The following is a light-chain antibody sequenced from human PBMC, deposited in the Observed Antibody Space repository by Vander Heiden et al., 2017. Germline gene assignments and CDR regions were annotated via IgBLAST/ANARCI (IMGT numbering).Light chain of an antibody. J-gene: IGKJ1*01. CDR2: AAS. Sequence: DIQMTQSPSSLSASVGDRVTITCRASQSISSYLNWYQQKPGKDPKLLIYAASSLQSGVPSRFSGSGSGTDFTLTISSLQPEDFATYYWQQGDSTLWTFGQGTKVEIK. CDR3: QQGDSTLWT. V-gene: IGKV1-39*01. CDR1: QSISSY.